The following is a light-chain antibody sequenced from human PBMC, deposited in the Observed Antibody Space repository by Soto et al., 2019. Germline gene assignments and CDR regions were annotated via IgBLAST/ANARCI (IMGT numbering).Light chain of an antibody. CDR2: DVS. CDR3: SSYTSSSTVV. Sequence: QSVLTQPASVSGSPGQSITISCTGTSSDVGGSNYVSWYQQHPGNAPKLMIYDVSNRPSGVSNRFSGSKSGNTASLTISGLQAEDEADYYCSSYTSSSTVVFGGGNMLTVL. J-gene: IGLJ2*01. V-gene: IGLV2-14*01. CDR1: SSDVGGSNY.